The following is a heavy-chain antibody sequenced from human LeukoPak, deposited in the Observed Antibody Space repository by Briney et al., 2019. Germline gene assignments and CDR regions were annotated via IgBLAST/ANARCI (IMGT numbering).Heavy chain of an antibody. D-gene: IGHD2-21*02. Sequence: SETLSLTCTVSGGSISSSSYYWGWIRQPPGKGLERIGSIYYSGSTYYNPSLKSRVTISVDTSKNQFSLKLSSVTAADTAVYYCARRVVTHFDYWGQGTLVTVSS. CDR1: GGSISSSSYY. V-gene: IGHV4-39*07. J-gene: IGHJ4*02. CDR3: ARRVVTHFDY. CDR2: IYYSGST.